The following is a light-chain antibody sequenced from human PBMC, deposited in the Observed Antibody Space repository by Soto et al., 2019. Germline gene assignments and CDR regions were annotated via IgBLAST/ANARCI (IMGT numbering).Light chain of an antibody. Sequence: EIVMTQSPATLSVSPGERATLSCRASQSVTSYLAWYQQKPGQSPRLLIYGASTRATGIPARFSGSGSDTEFTLTISGLQSEDLAVYYCQQYKDWPPITFGQGTRLELK. J-gene: IGKJ5*01. V-gene: IGKV3-15*01. CDR3: QQYKDWPPIT. CDR1: QSVTSY. CDR2: GAS.